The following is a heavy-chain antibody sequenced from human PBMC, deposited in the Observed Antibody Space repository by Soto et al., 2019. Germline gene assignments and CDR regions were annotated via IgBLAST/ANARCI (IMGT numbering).Heavy chain of an antibody. CDR3: ASGSCYSGCHVDY. Sequence: GGSLRLSCAASGFTFSSYGMHWVRQAPGKGLEWVAVISYDGSNKYYADSVKGRFTISRDNSKNTLYLQMNSLRAEDTAVYYCASGSCYSGCHVDYWGQGTLVTVSS. D-gene: IGHD2-15*01. V-gene: IGHV3-30*03. CDR2: ISYDGSNK. J-gene: IGHJ4*02. CDR1: GFTFSSYG.